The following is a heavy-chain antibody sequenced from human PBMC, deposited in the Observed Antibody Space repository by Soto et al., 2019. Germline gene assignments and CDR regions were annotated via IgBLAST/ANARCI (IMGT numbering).Heavy chain of an antibody. D-gene: IGHD6-6*01. CDR2: ISSSSSYI. CDR1: GFTFSSYS. J-gene: IGHJ4*02. CDR3: ARVRIAARPKGGLDY. V-gene: IGHV3-21*01. Sequence: EVQLVESGGGLVKPGGSLRLSCAASGFTFSSYSMNWVRQAPGKGLEWVSSISSSSSYIYYADSVKGRFTISRDNAKNSLYLQMNSLRAEDTAVYYCARVRIAARPKGGLDYWGQGTLVTVSS.